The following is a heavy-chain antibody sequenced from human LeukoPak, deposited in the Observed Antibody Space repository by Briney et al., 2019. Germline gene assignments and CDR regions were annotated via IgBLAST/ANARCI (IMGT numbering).Heavy chain of an antibody. J-gene: IGHJ4*02. Sequence: GGSLRLSCAASGFTFSSYSMNWVRQAPGKGLEWVSVISSSSSYIYYADSVKGRFTISRDNAKNSLYLQMNSLRAEDTAVYYCARVPTYGDYVANGWGQGTLVTVSS. CDR1: GFTFSSYS. CDR2: ISSSSSYI. CDR3: ARVPTYGDYVANG. V-gene: IGHV3-21*01. D-gene: IGHD4-17*01.